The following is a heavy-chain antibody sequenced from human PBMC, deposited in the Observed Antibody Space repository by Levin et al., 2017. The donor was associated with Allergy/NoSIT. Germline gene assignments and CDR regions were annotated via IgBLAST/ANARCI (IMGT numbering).Heavy chain of an antibody. D-gene: IGHD3-10*01. CDR2: INHSGST. Sequence: SQTLSLTCAVYGGSFSGSYWSWIRQPPGKGLEWIGEINHSGSTNYNPSLKSRVTISVDTSKNQFSLKLSSVTAADTAVYYCARGRYANTYYYGSGSRRRNWFDPWGQGTLVTVSS. CDR3: ARGRYANTYYYGSGSRRRNWFDP. J-gene: IGHJ5*02. V-gene: IGHV4-34*01. CDR1: GGSFSGSY.